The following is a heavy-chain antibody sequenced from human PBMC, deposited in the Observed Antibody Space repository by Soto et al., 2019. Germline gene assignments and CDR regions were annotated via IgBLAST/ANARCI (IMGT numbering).Heavy chain of an antibody. V-gene: IGHV1-24*01. Sequence: ASVKVSCKVSGYTLTELSMHWVRQAPGKGLEWMGGFDPEDGETIYAQKFQGRVTMTEDTSTDTAYMELSSLRSEDTAVYYCAGANTAPRGYYYYYMDVWGKGTTVTVSS. CDR1: GYTLTELS. J-gene: IGHJ6*03. CDR3: AGANTAPRGYYYYYMDV. D-gene: IGHD2-8*01. CDR2: FDPEDGET.